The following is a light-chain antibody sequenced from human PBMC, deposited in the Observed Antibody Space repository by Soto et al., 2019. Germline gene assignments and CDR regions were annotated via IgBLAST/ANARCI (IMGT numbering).Light chain of an antibody. V-gene: IGLV2-14*01. CDR1: NSDVGGYDY. Sequence: QSVLTQPASVSGSPGQSITISCTGTNSDVGGYDYVSWYQQYPGKAPKVIIYEVRKRPSGISNRFSGSKSGNMASLPISGIQAVDEADYYCSSYPDTSTRVFGTGTTVTVL. CDR3: SSYPDTSTRV. J-gene: IGLJ1*01. CDR2: EVR.